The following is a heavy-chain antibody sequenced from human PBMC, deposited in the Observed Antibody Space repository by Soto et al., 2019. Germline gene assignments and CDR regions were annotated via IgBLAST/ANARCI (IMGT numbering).Heavy chain of an antibody. D-gene: IGHD5-12*01. CDR3: ARARGYSGTNYFDY. CDR1: GFTVSSNY. Sequence: GSLRLSCAASGFTVSSNYMSWVRQAPGKGLEWVSVIYSGGSTYYADSVKGRFTISRDNSKNTLYLQMNSLRAEDTAVYYCARARGYSGTNYFDYWGQGTLVTVSS. V-gene: IGHV3-53*01. J-gene: IGHJ4*02. CDR2: IYSGGST.